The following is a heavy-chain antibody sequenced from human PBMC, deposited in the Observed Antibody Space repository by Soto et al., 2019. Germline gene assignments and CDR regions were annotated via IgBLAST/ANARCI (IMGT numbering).Heavy chain of an antibody. D-gene: IGHD1-26*01. V-gene: IGHV3-53*02. CDR1: GFSVTTNY. CDR2: TFTGGST. Sequence: EVQLVETGGGLIQPGGSLRLSCLASGFSVTTNYIIWVRQPPGKGLEWVSTTFTGGSTHYADSVKGRFSISRDNSKNTVYLQMNNLRVEDTAVYYCATKPHSSIQGWAFGMDVWGQGTTVSVSS. CDR3: ATKPHSSIQGWAFGMDV. J-gene: IGHJ6*02.